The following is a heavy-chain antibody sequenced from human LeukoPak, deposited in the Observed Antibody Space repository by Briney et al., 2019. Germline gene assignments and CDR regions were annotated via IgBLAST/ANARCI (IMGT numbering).Heavy chain of an antibody. D-gene: IGHD6-6*01. J-gene: IGHJ6*03. CDR3: AKGSSSFYYYYYYMDV. CDR1: GFTFSGYA. CDR2: ISGSGGST. Sequence: GGSLRLSCAASGFTFSGYAMSWVRQAPGKGLEWVSVISGSGGSTYNADSVKGRFTISRDNSKNTLYLQMNSLRAEDTAVYYCAKGSSSFYYYYYYMDVWGKGTTVTVSS. V-gene: IGHV3-23*01.